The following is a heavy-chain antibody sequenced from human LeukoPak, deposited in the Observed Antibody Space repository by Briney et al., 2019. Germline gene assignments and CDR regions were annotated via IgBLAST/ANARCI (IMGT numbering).Heavy chain of an antibody. CDR3: ARRYCSSTSCSNYYYYMDV. V-gene: IGHV1-69*05. Sequence: GASVKVSCKASGGTFSSYAISWVRQAPGQGLEWMGGIIPIFGTANYAQKFQGRVTMTTDTSTSTAYMEPRSLRSDDTAVYYCARRYCSSTSCSNYYYYMDVWGKGTTVTVSS. J-gene: IGHJ6*03. D-gene: IGHD2-2*01. CDR1: GGTFSSYA. CDR2: IIPIFGTA.